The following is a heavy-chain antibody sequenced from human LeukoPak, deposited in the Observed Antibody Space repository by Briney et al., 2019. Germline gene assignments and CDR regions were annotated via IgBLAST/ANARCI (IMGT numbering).Heavy chain of an antibody. CDR1: GGSISSYY. V-gene: IGHV4-59*08. D-gene: IGHD3-10*01. CDR3: ARRSDYYGSGSPMGWFDP. CDR2: IYYSGNT. J-gene: IGHJ5*02. Sequence: PSETLSLTCTVSGGSISSYYWSWIRQPPGKGLEWIGYIYYSGNTNYNPSLKSRVTISVDTSKNQFSLKLSSVTAADTAVYYCARRSDYYGSGSPMGWFDPWGQGTLVTVSS.